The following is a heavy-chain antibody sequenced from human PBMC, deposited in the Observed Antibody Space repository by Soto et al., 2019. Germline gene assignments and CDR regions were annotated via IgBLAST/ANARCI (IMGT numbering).Heavy chain of an antibody. CDR1: GGSFSGYY. D-gene: IGHD3-22*01. CDR3: AGLFPYVSSGYHIND. CDR2: INHSGST. V-gene: IGHV4-34*01. J-gene: IGHJ4*02. Sequence: PSETLSLTCAVYGGSFSGYYWSWIRQPPGKGLEWIGEINHSGSTNYNPSLKSRVTISVDTSKNQFSLKLRSVTAADTAVFYCAGLFPYVSSGYHINDSGQGTLVTVSS.